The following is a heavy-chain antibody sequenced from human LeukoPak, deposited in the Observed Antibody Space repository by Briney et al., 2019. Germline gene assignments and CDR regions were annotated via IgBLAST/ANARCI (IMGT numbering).Heavy chain of an antibody. CDR2: IRQDGNIK. D-gene: IGHD1-1*01. CDR1: EFTLGSYW. Sequence: GGSLRLSCTASEFTLGSYWVSWVRQTPAKGLEWMANIRQDGNIKYYVDSVRGRFSISRDNAKDSLYLQMNNLRVDDTALYYCAREIVGYDAFDIWGQGTMVTVSS. V-gene: IGHV3-7*01. CDR3: AREIVGYDAFDI. J-gene: IGHJ3*02.